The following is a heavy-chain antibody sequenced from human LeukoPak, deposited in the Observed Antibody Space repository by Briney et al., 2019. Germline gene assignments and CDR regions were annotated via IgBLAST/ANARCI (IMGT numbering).Heavy chain of an antibody. CDR1: GFTFRNYG. Sequence: GGSLRLSCAVSGFTFRNYGMKWVRQAPGKGLEWVSATGGSGESTYYADSVKGRFTISRDNSKNTLFLQMNSLTAEDTAVYYCAEGTTDYGSGYGMDVWGKGTTVIVSS. J-gene: IGHJ6*04. CDR2: TGGSGEST. D-gene: IGHD3-10*01. CDR3: AEGTTDYGSGYGMDV. V-gene: IGHV3-23*01.